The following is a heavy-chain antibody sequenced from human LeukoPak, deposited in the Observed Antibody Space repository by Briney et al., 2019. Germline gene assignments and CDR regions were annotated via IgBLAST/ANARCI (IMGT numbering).Heavy chain of an antibody. J-gene: IGHJ5*02. Sequence: SETLSLTCAVYGGSFSGYYWSWIRQPPGKGLEWIGEINHSGSTNYNPSLKSRVTVSVDTSKNQFSLKLSSVTAADTAVYYCARGPTDPWGQGTLVTVSS. V-gene: IGHV4-34*01. CDR3: ARGPTDP. CDR2: INHSGST. D-gene: IGHD1-26*01. CDR1: GGSFSGYY.